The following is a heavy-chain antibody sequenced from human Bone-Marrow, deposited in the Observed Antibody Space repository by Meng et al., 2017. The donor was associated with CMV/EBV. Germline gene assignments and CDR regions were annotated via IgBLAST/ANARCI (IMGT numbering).Heavy chain of an antibody. CDR3: ARDRGRSSSPVEGY. CDR2: ISSSISYI. Sequence: GGPLRLSCAASGFTFSSYSMNWVRQAPGKGLELVSSISSSISYIYYADSVKGRFTISRDNAKNSLYRQMNSLRAEDTAVYYCARDRGRSSSPVEGYWGQGTLVTVSS. J-gene: IGHJ4*02. CDR1: GFTFSSYS. V-gene: IGHV3-21*01. D-gene: IGHD6-13*01.